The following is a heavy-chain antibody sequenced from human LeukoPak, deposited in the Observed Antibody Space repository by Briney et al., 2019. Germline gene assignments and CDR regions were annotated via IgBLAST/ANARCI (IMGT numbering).Heavy chain of an antibody. V-gene: IGHV1-8*01. CDR2: MNPNSGNT. Sequence: GASVKVSCKASGYTFTSYDINWVRQATGQGLEWMGWMNPNSGNTGYAQKFQGRVTMTRNTYISTAYMELSSLRSEDTAVYYCARGRFSTYYDFWSGYPHIGYWGQGTLVTVFS. D-gene: IGHD3-3*01. J-gene: IGHJ4*02. CDR1: GYTFTSYD. CDR3: ARGRFSTYYDFWSGYPHIGY.